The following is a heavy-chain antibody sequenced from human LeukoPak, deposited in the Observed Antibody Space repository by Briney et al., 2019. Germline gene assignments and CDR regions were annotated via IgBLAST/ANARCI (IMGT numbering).Heavy chain of an antibody. V-gene: IGHV4-39*07. J-gene: IGHJ4*02. CDR1: GGSISSSSYY. Sequence: PSETLSLTCTVSGGSISSSSYYWGWIRQPPGKGLEWIGSIYYSGSTYYNPSLKSRVTISVDTSKNQFSLKLSSVTAADTAVYYCARDGGISSGYYFKIRGRSFDYWGQGTLVTVSS. CDR3: ARDGGISSGYYFKIRGRSFDY. CDR2: IYYSGST. D-gene: IGHD3-22*01.